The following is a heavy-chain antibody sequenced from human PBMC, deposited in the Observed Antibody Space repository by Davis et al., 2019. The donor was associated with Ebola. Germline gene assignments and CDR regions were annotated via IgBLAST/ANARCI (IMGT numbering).Heavy chain of an antibody. D-gene: IGHD3-16*01. CDR1: GFTFSYYY. CDR3: ARDLISRAVDY. V-gene: IGHV3-11*06. J-gene: IGHJ4*02. CDR2: ISSSSSYT. Sequence: PGGSLRLSCAASGFTFSYYYMSWIRQVTGKGLEWVSYISSSSSYTNYADSLKGRFTISRDNAKNSLYLQMNSLRAEDTAVYYCARDLISRAVDYWGQGTLVTVSS.